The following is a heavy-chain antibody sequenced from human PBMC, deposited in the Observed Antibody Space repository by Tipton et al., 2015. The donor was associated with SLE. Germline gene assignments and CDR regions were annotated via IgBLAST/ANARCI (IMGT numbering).Heavy chain of an antibody. V-gene: IGHV4-39*07. CDR1: SASISSDTFY. CDR2: TYHSESV. Sequence: PGLVKPSETLSLICNVSSASISSDTFYWGWVRQPPGRGLEWIGNTYHSESVFYNPSLKSRVSISVDTSKHQFSLKLNSVTAADTAVYYCVSLVVVPAELGIGATEAMDYWGQGTLVTVSS. J-gene: IGHJ4*02. CDR3: VSLVVVPAELGIGATEAMDY. D-gene: IGHD7-27*01.